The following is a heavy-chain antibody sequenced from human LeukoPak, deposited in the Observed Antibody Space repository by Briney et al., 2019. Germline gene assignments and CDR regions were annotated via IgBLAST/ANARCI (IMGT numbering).Heavy chain of an antibody. CDR3: VRRRYYDGSGYLE. V-gene: IGHV4-39*01. CDR2: IYYSGRT. J-gene: IGHJ1*01. CDR1: GDSVSRSDSY. D-gene: IGHD3-22*01. Sequence: SETLSLTCSVSGDSVSRSDSYWDWSRQPRGKGLQWIGTIYYSGRTYYSPSLKSRVTMSVDTSNDQFSLNLRSVTAADTAVYYCVRRRYYDGSGYLEWGQGTLLSVSS.